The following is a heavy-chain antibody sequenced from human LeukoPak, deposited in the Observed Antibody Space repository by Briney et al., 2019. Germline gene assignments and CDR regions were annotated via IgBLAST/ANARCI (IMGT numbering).Heavy chain of an antibody. CDR2: IYYSGST. Sequence: SETLSLTCTVSGGSISSHYWSWIRQPPGKGLEWGGYIYYSGSTNYNPSLKSRVTISVDTSKNQFSLKLSSVTAADTAVYYCARSGYYDSSGYYSYAFDIWGQGTMVTVSS. D-gene: IGHD3-22*01. CDR1: GGSISSHY. CDR3: ARSGYYDSSGYYSYAFDI. J-gene: IGHJ3*02. V-gene: IGHV4-59*11.